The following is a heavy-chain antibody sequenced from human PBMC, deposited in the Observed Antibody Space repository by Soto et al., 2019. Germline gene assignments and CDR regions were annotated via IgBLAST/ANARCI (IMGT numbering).Heavy chain of an antibody. V-gene: IGHV1-69*01. CDR1: GGTFSSYA. CDR2: IIPIFGTA. D-gene: IGHD1-1*01. CDR3: ARSRSAQLEPLYYYYYGMDV. Sequence: QVQLVQSGAEVKKPGSSVKVSCKASGGTFSSYAISWVRQAPGQGLEWMGGIIPIFGTANYAQKFQGRVTITADESTSTAYMELSSLRSADTAVYYCARSRSAQLEPLYYYYYGMDVWGQGTTVTVSS. J-gene: IGHJ6*02.